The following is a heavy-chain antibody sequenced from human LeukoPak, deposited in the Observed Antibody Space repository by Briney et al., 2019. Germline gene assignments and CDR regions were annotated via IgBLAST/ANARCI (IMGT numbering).Heavy chain of an antibody. CDR1: GFTFSSYA. Sequence: GGSLRLSCAASGFTFSSYAMSWVRQAPGKGLEWVSAISGRGGSTYYADSVKGRFTISRDNSKNTLYLQMNSLRAEDTAVYYCANDYVWGSYLADAFDIWGQGTMVTVSS. CDR2: ISGRGGST. V-gene: IGHV3-23*01. J-gene: IGHJ3*02. D-gene: IGHD3-16*02. CDR3: ANDYVWGSYLADAFDI.